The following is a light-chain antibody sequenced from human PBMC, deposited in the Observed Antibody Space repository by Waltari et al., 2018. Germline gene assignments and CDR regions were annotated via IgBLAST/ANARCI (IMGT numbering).Light chain of an antibody. CDR2: EAP. V-gene: IGKV1-5*01. Sequence: DIQMTQSPSTLSASVGDRVTITCRASQSISSWLAWYQQKPGKAPKLLIYEAPSLESGVPSRFSDSGSGTEFTLTISSLQPDDFATYYCQQYNSYSWTFGQGTKVEIK. CDR1: QSISSW. CDR3: QQYNSYSWT. J-gene: IGKJ1*01.